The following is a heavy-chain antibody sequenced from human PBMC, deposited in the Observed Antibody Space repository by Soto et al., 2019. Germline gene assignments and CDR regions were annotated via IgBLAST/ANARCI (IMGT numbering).Heavy chain of an antibody. Sequence: ASLSLTRALTRYTISSRRYCWVWILQHPGNGIEWIGGIYYSGSTYNNPSLRSRVIMSIDTSKDQFSLKLKSVTAADTALYFCARQRTPVVTQAYFDVWGPGSLVTVS. V-gene: IGHV4-39*01. D-gene: IGHD2-21*02. J-gene: IGHJ4*02. CDR2: IYYSGST. CDR1: RYTISSRRYC. CDR3: ARQRTPVVTQAYFDV.